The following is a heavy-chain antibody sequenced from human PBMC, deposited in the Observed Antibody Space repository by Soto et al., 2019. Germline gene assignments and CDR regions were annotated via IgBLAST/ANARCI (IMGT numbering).Heavy chain of an antibody. CDR2: INHSGST. CDR3: ARALGRVPAAIYYYYYYGMDV. V-gene: IGHV4-34*01. D-gene: IGHD2-2*01. J-gene: IGHJ6*02. Sequence: PSETLSLTCAVYGGSFSGYYWSWIRQPPGKGLEWIGEINHSGSTNYNPSLKSRVTISVDTSKNQFSLKLSSVTAADTAVYYCARALGRVPAAIYYYYYYGMDVWGQGTTVTVSS. CDR1: GGSFSGYY.